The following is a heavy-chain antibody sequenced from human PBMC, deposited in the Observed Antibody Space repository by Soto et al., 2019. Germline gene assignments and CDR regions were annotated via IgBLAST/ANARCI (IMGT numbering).Heavy chain of an antibody. Sequence: PSVKVSCKAAGGTFSSYAISWVRQAPGQGLEWMGGIIPIFGTANYAQKFQGRVTITADESTSTAYMELSSLRSEDTAVYYCARVSPVGIAAAGNPPNYYYYYGMDVWGQGTTVTSP. CDR3: ARVSPVGIAAAGNPPNYYYYYGMDV. V-gene: IGHV1-69*13. CDR1: GGTFSSYA. J-gene: IGHJ6*02. CDR2: IIPIFGTA. D-gene: IGHD6-13*01.